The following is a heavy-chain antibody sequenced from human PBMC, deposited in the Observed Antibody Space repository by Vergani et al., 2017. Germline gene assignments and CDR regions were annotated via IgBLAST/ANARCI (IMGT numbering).Heavy chain of an antibody. D-gene: IGHD3-3*01. CDR2: ISAYNGNT. CDR3: ARDLRFLEPTYYFDY. J-gene: IGHJ4*02. V-gene: IGHV1-18*01. CDR1: GYTFTSYG. Sequence: QVQLVQSGSELKKPGASVKVSCKASGYTFTSYGISWVRQAPGQGLEWMGWISAYNGNTNYAQKLQGRVTMTTATSTSTAYMELRVLRSDDTAVYYCARDLRFLEPTYYFDYWGQGTLVTVSS.